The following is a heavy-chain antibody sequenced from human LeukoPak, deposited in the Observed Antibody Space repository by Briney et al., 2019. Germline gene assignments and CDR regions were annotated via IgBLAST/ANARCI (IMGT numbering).Heavy chain of an antibody. Sequence: SETLSLTCTVSGGSISSYYWSWIRQPPGKGLEWIGYIYYSGSTNYNPSLKSRVTISVDTSKNQFSLKLSSVTAADTAVYYCARTYYYGSGSYYFDYWGQGTLVTVSS. D-gene: IGHD3-10*01. CDR3: ARTYYYGSGSYYFDY. CDR1: GGSISSYY. CDR2: IYYSGST. J-gene: IGHJ4*02. V-gene: IGHV4-59*01.